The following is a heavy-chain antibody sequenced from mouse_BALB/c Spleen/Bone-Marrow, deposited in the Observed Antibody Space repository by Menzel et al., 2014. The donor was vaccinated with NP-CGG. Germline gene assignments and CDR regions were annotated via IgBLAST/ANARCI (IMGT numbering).Heavy chain of an antibody. Sequence: EVQLQQSGGGLVQPGVSRKLSCAASGFTFSSFGMHWVRQAPERGLEWVAYISSGSSTIFYADTVKGRFTISRDNPKNTLFLQMTSLRSEDTAMYYCTRGGNWEDFDYWGQGTTLTVSS. CDR1: GFTFSSFG. J-gene: IGHJ2*01. CDR3: TRGGNWEDFDY. D-gene: IGHD4-1*01. V-gene: IGHV5-17*02. CDR2: ISSGSSTI.